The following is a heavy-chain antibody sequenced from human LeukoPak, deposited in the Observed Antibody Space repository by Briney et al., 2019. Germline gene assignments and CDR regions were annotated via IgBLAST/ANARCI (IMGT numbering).Heavy chain of an antibody. CDR2: ISGSGGST. Sequence: GGSLRLSCAASGFTLSSYAMRWVRQAPGKGVEWVSAISGSGGSTYYADCGKGRLTMYRENAKNTLYLQMNSLRAEDTAVYYCAKDRIVGATTVFDYWGQGTLVTVSS. CDR3: AKDRIVGATTVFDY. V-gene: IGHV3-23*01. D-gene: IGHD1-26*01. J-gene: IGHJ4*02. CDR1: GFTLSSYA.